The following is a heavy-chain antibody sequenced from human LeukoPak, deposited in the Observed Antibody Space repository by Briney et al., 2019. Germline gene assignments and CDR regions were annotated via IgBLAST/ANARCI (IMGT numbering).Heavy chain of an antibody. CDR1: GGTFSSYA. J-gene: IGHJ4*02. CDR3: AREDIVGATPDY. Sequence: VKVXXKXSGGTFSSYAISWXRQAPGQGLEXMGGIIPIFGTANYAQKFQGRVTITADESTSTAYMELSSLRSEDTAVYYCAREDIVGATPDYWGQGTLVTVSS. D-gene: IGHD1-26*01. CDR2: IIPIFGTA. V-gene: IGHV1-69*13.